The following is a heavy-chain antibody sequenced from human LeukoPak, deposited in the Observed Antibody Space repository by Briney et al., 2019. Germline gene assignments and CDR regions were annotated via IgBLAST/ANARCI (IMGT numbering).Heavy chain of an antibody. CDR3: ARDLEKAVLNYYYYGMDV. J-gene: IGHJ6*02. CDR1: GGTFSGYA. D-gene: IGHD4/OR15-4a*01. V-gene: IGHV1-18*01. Sequence: ASVKVSCKASGGTFSGYAISWVRQSPGQGLEWMGWISAYNGNTNYAQKLQGRVTMTTDTSTSTAYMELRSLRSDDTAVYYCARDLEKAVLNYYYYGMDVWGQGTTVTVSS. CDR2: ISAYNGNT.